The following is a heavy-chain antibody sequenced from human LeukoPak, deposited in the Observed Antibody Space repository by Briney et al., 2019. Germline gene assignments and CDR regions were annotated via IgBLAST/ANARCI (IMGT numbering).Heavy chain of an antibody. CDR1: GFAFNTYS. D-gene: IGHD4-17*01. CDR2: ISSSGSTI. J-gene: IGHJ4*02. CDR3: AKGGKWVTTSKFDY. V-gene: IGHV3-48*01. Sequence: GGSLRLSCAASGFAFNTYSMDWVRQAPGKGLEWVSYISSSGSTIYYADSVKGRFTISRDNSKNTLYLQMNSLRAEDTAVYYCAKGGKWVTTSKFDYWVQGTLVTVSS.